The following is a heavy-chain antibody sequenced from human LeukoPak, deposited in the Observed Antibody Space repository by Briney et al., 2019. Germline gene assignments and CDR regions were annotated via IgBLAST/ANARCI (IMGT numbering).Heavy chain of an antibody. CDR1: GGTFSSYA. D-gene: IGHD6-13*01. Sequence: GASVKVSCKASGGTFSSYAISWVRQAPGQGLEWMGGIIPIFGTANYAQKFQGRVTITADESTSTAYMELSSLRSEDTAVYYCAPIAAAGTGYWGQGTLVTVSS. CDR2: IIPIFGTA. V-gene: IGHV1-69*13. CDR3: APIAAAGTGY. J-gene: IGHJ4*02.